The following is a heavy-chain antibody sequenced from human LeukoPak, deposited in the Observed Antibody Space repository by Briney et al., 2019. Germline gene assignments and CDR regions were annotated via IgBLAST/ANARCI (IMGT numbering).Heavy chain of an antibody. J-gene: IGHJ4*02. CDR2: INPSGGST. V-gene: IGHV1-46*01. CDR1: GYTFTSYY. CDR3: ARTPYVWGSYRYYFDY. Sequence: ASVKVSCKASGYTFTSYYMHWVRQAPGQGLEWMGIINPSGGSTNYAQKFQGRVTITADESTSTAYMELSSLRSEDTAVYYCARTPYVWGSYRYYFDYWGQGTLVTVSS. D-gene: IGHD3-16*02.